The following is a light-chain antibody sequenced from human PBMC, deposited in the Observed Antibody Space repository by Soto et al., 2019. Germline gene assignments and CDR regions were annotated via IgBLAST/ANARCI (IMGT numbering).Light chain of an antibody. CDR3: SSYTTSSTLV. CDR2: EVS. CDR1: SSDIGDYNY. V-gene: IGLV2-14*01. Sequence: QTVVTQPASVSGSPGQSITISCTGTSSDIGDYNYVSWYQQHPGKVPKLMIYEVSNRPSGVSNRFSGSKSGNTASLTISGLQAEDEADYYCSSYTTSSTLVFGGGTKLTVL. J-gene: IGLJ3*02.